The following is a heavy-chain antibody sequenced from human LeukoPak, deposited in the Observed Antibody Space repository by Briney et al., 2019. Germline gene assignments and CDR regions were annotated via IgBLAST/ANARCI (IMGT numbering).Heavy chain of an antibody. CDR2: SNPNSGGT. J-gene: IGHJ4*02. CDR1: GYTFTGYY. CDR3: ASPTGIAVAGTLLDY. V-gene: IGHV1-2*02. Sequence: ASVKVSCKASGYTFTGYYMHWVRQAPGQGLEWMGWSNPNSGGTNYAQKFQGRVTMTRDTSISTAYMELSRLRSDDTAVYYCASPTGIAVAGTLLDYWGQGTLVTVSS. D-gene: IGHD6-19*01.